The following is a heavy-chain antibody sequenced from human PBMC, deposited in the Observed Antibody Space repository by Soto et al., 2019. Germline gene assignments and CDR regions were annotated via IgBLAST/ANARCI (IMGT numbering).Heavy chain of an antibody. J-gene: IGHJ5*02. V-gene: IGHV3-30-3*01. D-gene: IGHD3-3*01. Sequence: GGSLRLSCAASGFTFSSYAMHWVRQAPGKGLEWVAVISYDGSNKYYADSVKGRFTISRDNSKNTLYLQMNSLRAEDTAVYYCARDADYDFWSGSPPRNWFDPWGQGTLVTVSS. CDR1: GFTFSSYA. CDR3: ARDADYDFWSGSPPRNWFDP. CDR2: ISYDGSNK.